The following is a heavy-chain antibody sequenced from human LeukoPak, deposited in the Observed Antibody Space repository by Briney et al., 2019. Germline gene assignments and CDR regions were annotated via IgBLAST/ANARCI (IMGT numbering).Heavy chain of an antibody. D-gene: IGHD4-23*01. CDR1: GYTFIGYY. CDR2: INPNSGGT. Sequence: ASVKVSCKASGYTFIGYYVHWVRQAPGQGLEWMGWINPNSGGTNYAQKFQGRVTMTRDTSISTAYMELSRLRSDDTAVYYCARVHGYGGNIPGFEYWGQGTLVTVSS. V-gene: IGHV1-2*02. CDR3: ARVHGYGGNIPGFEY. J-gene: IGHJ4*02.